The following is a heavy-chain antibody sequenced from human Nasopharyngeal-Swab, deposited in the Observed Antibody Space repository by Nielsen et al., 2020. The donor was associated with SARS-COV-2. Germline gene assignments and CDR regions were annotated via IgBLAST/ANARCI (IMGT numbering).Heavy chain of an antibody. CDR1: GFTVSSNY. J-gene: IGHJ4*02. CDR2: IYSGGYT. CDR3: ARGIAVAGFDY. V-gene: IGHV3-53*01. Sequence: GGSLRLSCAASGFTVSSNYMSWVRQAPGKGLEWVSVIYSGGYTYYADSVKGRFTISRDNSKSTLYLQMNSLRAEDTAVYYCARGIAVAGFDYWGQGTLVTVSS. D-gene: IGHD6-13*01.